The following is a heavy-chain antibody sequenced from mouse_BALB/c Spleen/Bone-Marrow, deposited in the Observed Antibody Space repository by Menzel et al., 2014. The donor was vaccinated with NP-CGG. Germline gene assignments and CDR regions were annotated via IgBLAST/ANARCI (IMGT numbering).Heavy chain of an antibody. Sequence: VHVKQSGTSLVKPSQTLSLPCSVTGVSFTSGYWNWIRKFPGNKLEYMGYISYSGSTYYNPSLSSRISISRDTSKNHYYLQLNTVTTEDTATYYCASDSSGGILAMDYWGQGTSVTVSS. CDR1: GVSFTSGY. CDR3: ASDSSGGILAMDY. V-gene: IGHV3-8*02. D-gene: IGHD3-2*01. CDR2: ISYSGST. J-gene: IGHJ4*01.